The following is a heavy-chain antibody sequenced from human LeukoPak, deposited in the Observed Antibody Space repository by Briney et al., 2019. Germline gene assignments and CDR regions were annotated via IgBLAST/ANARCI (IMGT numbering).Heavy chain of an antibody. Sequence: ETLSLTCTVSGGSISSYYWSWSRQPPGKGLEWLSVFYSGGCTYYADSVNGRFTMSRDNSKNTLYLQMNGLRVEDTAVYYCARVSPFDYWGQGTQVTVSS. V-gene: IGHV3-66*01. CDR3: ARVSPFDY. J-gene: IGHJ4*02. CDR1: GGSISSYY. CDR2: FYSGGCT.